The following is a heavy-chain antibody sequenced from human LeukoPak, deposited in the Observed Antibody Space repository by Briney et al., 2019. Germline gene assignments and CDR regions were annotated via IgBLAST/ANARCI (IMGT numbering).Heavy chain of an antibody. CDR2: IYYSGST. J-gene: IGHJ3*02. Sequence: PSETLSLTCTVSGGSISSGDYYWSWIRQPPGKGLEWIGYIYYSGSTYYNPSLKSRVTISVDTSKNQFSLKLSSVTAADTAVYYCARVNQYYAFDIWGQGTMVTVSS. CDR3: ARVNQYYAFDI. V-gene: IGHV4-30-4*08. D-gene: IGHD1-14*01. CDR1: GGSISSGDYY.